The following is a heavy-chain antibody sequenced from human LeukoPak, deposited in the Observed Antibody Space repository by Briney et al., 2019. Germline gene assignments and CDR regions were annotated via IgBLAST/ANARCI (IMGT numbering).Heavy chain of an antibody. CDR3: ARVRYYDILTGYYYGMDV. Sequence: GGSLRLSCAASGFSFSSYSMNWLRQAPGKGLEGVSSISSSSSYIYYADSVKGRFTISRDNAKNSLYLQMNSLRAEDTAVYYCARVRYYDILTGYYYGMDVWGKGTTVTVSS. CDR2: ISSSSSYI. V-gene: IGHV3-21*01. J-gene: IGHJ6*04. D-gene: IGHD3-9*01. CDR1: GFSFSSYS.